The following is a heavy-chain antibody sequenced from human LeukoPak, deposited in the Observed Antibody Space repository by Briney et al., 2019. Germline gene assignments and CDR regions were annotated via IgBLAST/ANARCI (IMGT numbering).Heavy chain of an antibody. Sequence: GGSLRLSCAASGFTFSSYGMHWVRQAPGKGLKWVAVISYDGSNKYYADSVKGRFTISRDNSKNTLYLQMNSLRAEDTAVYYCAKDREGYSFTFDYWGQGTLVTVSS. D-gene: IGHD5-18*01. CDR1: GFTFSSYG. V-gene: IGHV3-30*18. CDR2: ISYDGSNK. J-gene: IGHJ4*02. CDR3: AKDREGYSFTFDY.